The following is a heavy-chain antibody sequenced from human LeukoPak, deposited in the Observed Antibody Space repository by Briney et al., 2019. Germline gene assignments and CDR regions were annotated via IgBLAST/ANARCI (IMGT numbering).Heavy chain of an antibody. CDR3: AREAYSSSWYFDY. CDR1: GFTFSSYG. V-gene: IGHV3-74*01. J-gene: IGHJ4*02. CDR2: INSDGSST. D-gene: IGHD6-6*01. Sequence: QPGGSLRLSCAASGFTFSSYGMHWVRQAPGKGLEWVSRINSDGSSTSYADSVKGRFTISRDNAKNTLYLQMNSLRAEDTAVYYCAREAYSSSWYFDYWGQGTLVTVSS.